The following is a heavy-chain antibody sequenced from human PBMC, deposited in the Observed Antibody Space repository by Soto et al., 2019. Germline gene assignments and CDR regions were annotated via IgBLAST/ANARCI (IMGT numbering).Heavy chain of an antibody. V-gene: IGHV3-74*01. CDR1: GFSFSSHW. J-gene: IGHJ4*02. D-gene: IGHD2-2*01. CDR2: ISGDGRTT. Sequence: PVGSLRLSCAASGFSFSSHWMNWVRQAPGKGLVWVSRISGDGRTTSHADSVKGRFTISRDNAKNTLYLQVNSLRVEGTAVYYCARGVPNCSSSSCYFDFWGQGILVTVSS. CDR3: ARGVPNCSSSSCYFDF.